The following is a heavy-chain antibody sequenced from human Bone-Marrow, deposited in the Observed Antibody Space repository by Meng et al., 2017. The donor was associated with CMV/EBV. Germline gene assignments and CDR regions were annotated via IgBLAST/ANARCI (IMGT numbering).Heavy chain of an antibody. CDR1: GYTFTSYG. D-gene: IGHD3-10*01. V-gene: IGHV1-18*01. CDR3: ARVYYGSGNDNLGA. CDR2: ISAYNGNT. Sequence: ASVKVSCKASGYTFTSYGISWVRQAPGQGLEWMGWISAYNGNTNYAQKFQGRVTITTDESTSTAYMELSSLRSEDTAVYYCARVYYGSGNDNLGAWGQGTLVTVSS. J-gene: IGHJ5*02.